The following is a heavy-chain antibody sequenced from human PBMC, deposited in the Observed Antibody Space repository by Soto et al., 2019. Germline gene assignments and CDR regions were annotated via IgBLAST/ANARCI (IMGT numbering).Heavy chain of an antibody. CDR1: GGSFSSYA. V-gene: IGHV1-69*13. CDR2: IIPIFGTA. Sequence: ASVKVSCKASGGSFSSYAISWVRQAPGQGLEWMGGIIPIFGTANYAQKFQGRVTITADESTSTAYMELSSLRSEDTAVYYCARSPYCSGGSCYEWFDPWGQGTLVTVSS. J-gene: IGHJ5*02. D-gene: IGHD2-15*01. CDR3: ARSPYCSGGSCYEWFDP.